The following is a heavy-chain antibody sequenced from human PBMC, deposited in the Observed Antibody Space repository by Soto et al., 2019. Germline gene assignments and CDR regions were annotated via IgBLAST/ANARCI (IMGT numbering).Heavy chain of an antibody. V-gene: IGHV1-3*01. Sequence: QVQLVQSGAEVKKPGASVKVSCKASGYTFTSYAMHWVRQAPGQRLEWMGWINAGNGNTKYSQKFQGRVTITRDTSASTDYMELSSLRSEDTAVYYCAMTTYYYGSGSRPDAFDIWGQGTMVTVSS. CDR3: AMTTYYYGSGSRPDAFDI. CDR2: INAGNGNT. CDR1: GYTFTSYA. J-gene: IGHJ3*02. D-gene: IGHD3-10*01.